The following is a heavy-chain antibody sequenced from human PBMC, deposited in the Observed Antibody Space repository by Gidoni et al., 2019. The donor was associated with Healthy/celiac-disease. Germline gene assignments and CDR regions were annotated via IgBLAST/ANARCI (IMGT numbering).Heavy chain of an antibody. D-gene: IGHD2-21*01. CDR3: AKAYCGDDCYSYYYYYGMDV. Sequence: QVQLQESGPGLVKPSQTLSLTCTVSGGSISSGSYYWRWIRPPAGKGLEWIGRIYTSGSTNYNPSLKSRVTMSVDTSKNQFSLKLSSVTAADTAVYYCAKAYCGDDCYSYYYYYGMDVWGQGTTVTVSS. J-gene: IGHJ6*02. CDR2: IYTSGST. V-gene: IGHV4-61*02. CDR1: GGSISSGSYY.